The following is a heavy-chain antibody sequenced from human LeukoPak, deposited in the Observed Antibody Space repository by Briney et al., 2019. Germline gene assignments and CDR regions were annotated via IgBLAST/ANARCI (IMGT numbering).Heavy chain of an antibody. D-gene: IGHD2-15*01. J-gene: IGHJ4*02. CDR1: GGSISNYY. CDR2: INHSGST. Sequence: PSETLSLTCTVSGGSISNYYWSWIRQPPGKGLEWIGEINHSGSTNYNPSLKSRVTISVDTSKNQFSLKLSSVTAADTAVYYCARGDNYQTDPPESGGVVAAIKGPGRGWSLYDYWGQGTLVTVSS. CDR3: ARGDNYQTDPPESGGVVAAIKGPGRGWSLYDY. V-gene: IGHV4-34*01.